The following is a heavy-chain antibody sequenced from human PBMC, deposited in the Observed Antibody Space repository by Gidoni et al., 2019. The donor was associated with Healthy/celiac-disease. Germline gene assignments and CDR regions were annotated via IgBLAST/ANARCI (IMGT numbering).Heavy chain of an antibody. D-gene: IGHD3-10*01. CDR2: IRGSGGST. V-gene: IGHV3-23*01. CDR1: GFTFSSYA. CDR3: AKESITMVRGARYGMDV. Sequence: EVQLLESGGGLVQPGGSLLLSCAASGFTFSSYALSLFRQAPGKGLGWVSAIRGSGGSTYYADAVKGRFSISRDNAKNTLYLQMNSLRAEDTAVYYWAKESITMVRGARYGMDVWGQGTTVTVSS. J-gene: IGHJ6*01.